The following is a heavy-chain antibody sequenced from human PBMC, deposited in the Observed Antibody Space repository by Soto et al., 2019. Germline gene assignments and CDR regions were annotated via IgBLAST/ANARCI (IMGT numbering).Heavy chain of an antibody. CDR3: AREYSTSCYFDY. V-gene: IGHV3-74*01. Sequence: EVQLVESGGGLVQPGGSLRLSCAVSGFTFSTYWMHWVRQAPGKGLVWVSRTNSDGSSTSDADSVKGRFTISRDNAKNTLYLQMNSLRAEDTAVYYCAREYSTSCYFDYWGQGTLVTVSS. D-gene: IGHD6-6*01. CDR2: TNSDGSST. J-gene: IGHJ4*02. CDR1: GFTFSTYW.